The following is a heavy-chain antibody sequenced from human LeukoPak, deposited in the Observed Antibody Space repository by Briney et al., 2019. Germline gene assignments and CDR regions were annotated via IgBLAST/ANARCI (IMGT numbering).Heavy chain of an antibody. D-gene: IGHD2-2*01. Sequence: GGSLRLSCAASGFTFITYGMHWVRQAPGKGLEWVAFIRYNGNNEYYADSVKGRFTISRDNSKNTLYLQMNSLRAEDTAVYYCARGADCSGTSCYHFPFDIWGQGTMLTVSS. CDR3: ARGADCSGTSCYHFPFDI. J-gene: IGHJ3*02. V-gene: IGHV3-30*02. CDR1: GFTFITYG. CDR2: IRYNGNNE.